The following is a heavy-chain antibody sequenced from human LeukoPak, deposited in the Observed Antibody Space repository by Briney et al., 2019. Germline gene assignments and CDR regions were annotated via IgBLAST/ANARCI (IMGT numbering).Heavy chain of an antibody. D-gene: IGHD2-21*01. CDR2: IYHSGST. Sequence: SETLSLTCAVSGGSISSNKWWSWVRQPPGKGLEWIGEIYHSGSTNYNPSLKSRVTISVDKSKNQFSLNLSSVTDADTAVYFCVANGDCCIEYWGQGTLVTVSS. J-gene: IGHJ4*02. CDR3: VANGDCCIEY. V-gene: IGHV4-4*02. CDR1: GGSISSNKW.